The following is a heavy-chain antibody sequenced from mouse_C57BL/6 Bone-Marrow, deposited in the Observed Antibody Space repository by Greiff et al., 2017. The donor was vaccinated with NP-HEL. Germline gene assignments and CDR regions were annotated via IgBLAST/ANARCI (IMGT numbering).Heavy chain of an antibody. J-gene: IGHJ2*01. CDR2: ISSGGSYT. CDR3: ALIYYDYDGGYYFDY. CDR1: GFTFSSYG. D-gene: IGHD2-4*01. Sequence: EVKLVESGGDLVKPGGSLKLSCAASGFTFSSYGMSWVRQTPDKRLEWVATISSGGSYTYYPDSVKGRFTISRDNAKNTLYLQMSSLKSEDTAMYYCALIYYDYDGGYYFDYWGQGTTLTVSS. V-gene: IGHV5-6*01.